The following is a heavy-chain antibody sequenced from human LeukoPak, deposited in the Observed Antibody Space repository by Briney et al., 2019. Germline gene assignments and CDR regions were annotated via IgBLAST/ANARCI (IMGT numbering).Heavy chain of an antibody. Sequence: SVKVSCKASGGTFSSYAISWVRQAPGQGLEWMGGIIPIFGTANYAQKFQGRGTITTDECTSTAYMELSSLRSEDTAVYYCASPPGYCSSTSCNGAFDIWGQGTMVTVSS. D-gene: IGHD2-2*01. V-gene: IGHV1-69*05. J-gene: IGHJ3*02. CDR2: IIPIFGTA. CDR3: ASPPGYCSSTSCNGAFDI. CDR1: GGTFSSYA.